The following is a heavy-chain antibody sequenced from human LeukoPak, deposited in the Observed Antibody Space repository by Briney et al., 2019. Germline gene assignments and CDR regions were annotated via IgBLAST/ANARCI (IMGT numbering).Heavy chain of an antibody. CDR3: ARRGGASGWGAFDV. V-gene: IGHV3-23*01. J-gene: IGHJ3*01. D-gene: IGHD6-25*01. CDR2: IDKNGDGT. Sequence: GGSLRLSCAASGFTFSSHAMNWVRQPPGKGLDWVSSIDKNGDGTFYADSVKGRFTISRDNSKNTLYLQMNSLRRDDTAVYYCARRGGASGWGAFDVWGQGTVVTVSS. CDR1: GFTFSSHA.